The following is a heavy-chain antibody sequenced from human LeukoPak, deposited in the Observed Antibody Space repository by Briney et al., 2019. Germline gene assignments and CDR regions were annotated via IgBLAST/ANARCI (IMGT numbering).Heavy chain of an antibody. D-gene: IGHD5-18*01. CDR2: ISGSGGST. J-gene: IGHJ5*01. V-gene: IGHV3-23*01. Sequence: GGSLRLSCAASGFTFSSYAMSWVRQAPGKGLEWVSAISGSGGSTYYADSVKGRFTISRDNSKNTLYLQMNSLRAEDTAVYYCAKRANGYSYGPNWFDSWGQGTLVTVSS. CDR3: AKRANGYSYGPNWFDS. CDR1: GFTFSSYA.